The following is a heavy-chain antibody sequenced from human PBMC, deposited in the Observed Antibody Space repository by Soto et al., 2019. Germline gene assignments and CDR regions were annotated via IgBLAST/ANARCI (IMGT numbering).Heavy chain of an antibody. CDR1: GFTVSDYY. CDR3: ARGRSIAAAGHDANFDY. CDR2: SSNSGTYT. J-gene: IGHJ4*02. V-gene: IGHV3-11*06. Sequence: VGSLRLSCAASGFTVSDYYMSWIRQAPGKGLEWLSYSSNSGTYTRYADSVKGRFTISRDNAKNTLYLQMNSLRAEDTAVYYCARGRSIAAAGHDANFDYWGQGTLVTVSS. D-gene: IGHD6-25*01.